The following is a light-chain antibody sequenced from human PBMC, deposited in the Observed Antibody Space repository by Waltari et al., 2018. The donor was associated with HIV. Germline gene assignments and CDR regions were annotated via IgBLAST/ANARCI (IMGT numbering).Light chain of an antibody. CDR3: QSYDSSLNGHVV. CDR2: ANN. J-gene: IGLJ2*01. V-gene: IGLV1-40*01. Sequence: QSVLTQAPSVSGAPGQRVTISCPGSRSNFGTGYDVHWSQQLPGTAPKLLIYANNQRPSGVPARFSGSKSATSASLVITGLQAEDEADYYCQSYDSSLNGHVVFGGGTKVTVL. CDR1: RSNFGTGYD.